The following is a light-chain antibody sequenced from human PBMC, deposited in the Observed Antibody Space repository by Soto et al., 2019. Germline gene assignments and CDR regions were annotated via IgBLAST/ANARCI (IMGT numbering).Light chain of an antibody. CDR1: FSNIGSNP. Sequence: QPVLTQPPSASGTPGQRVTISCCGSFSNIGSNPVNWYQQLPGTAPKLLIYSNNQRPSGVPDRFSGSKSGTSASLAISGLQSEDEADYYCAAWDGSLKGYVFGTGTKVTVL. CDR2: SNN. CDR3: AAWDGSLKGYV. J-gene: IGLJ1*01. V-gene: IGLV1-44*01.